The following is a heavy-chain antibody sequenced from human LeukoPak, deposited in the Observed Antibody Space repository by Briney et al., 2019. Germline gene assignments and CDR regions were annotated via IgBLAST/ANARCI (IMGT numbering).Heavy chain of an antibody. CDR2: IYHSGST. CDR3: ARVLHDDFWSGLRDY. CDR1: GGSISSSNW. D-gene: IGHD3-3*01. J-gene: IGHJ4*02. Sequence: KSSETLSLTCAVSGGSISSSNWWSWVRQPPGKGLEWIGEIYHSGSTNYNPSLKSRVTISVDKSKNQFSLKLSSVTAADTAVYYCARVLHDDFWSGLRDYWGQGTLVTVSS. V-gene: IGHV4-4*02.